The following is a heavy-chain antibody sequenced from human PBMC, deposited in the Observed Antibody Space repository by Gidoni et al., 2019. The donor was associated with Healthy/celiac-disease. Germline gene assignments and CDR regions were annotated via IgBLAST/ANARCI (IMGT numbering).Heavy chain of an antibody. J-gene: IGHJ4*02. Sequence: QFQLLQSGAEVTNPGSSVKVSCQASGGTFSSYAISWVRQAPGQGLEWIGRIIPILGIANYAQKLQGRVTITADKSTRTAYMELRSLRSEDTAAYYCEVTFGGDYWGQGTLVTVSS. CDR3: EVTFGGDY. CDR1: GGTFSSYA. CDR2: IIPILGIA. D-gene: IGHD3-16*01. V-gene: IGHV1-69*04.